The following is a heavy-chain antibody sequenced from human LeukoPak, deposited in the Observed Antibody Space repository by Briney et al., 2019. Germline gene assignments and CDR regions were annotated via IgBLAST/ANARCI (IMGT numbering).Heavy chain of an antibody. V-gene: IGHV3-53*01. Sequence: GGSLRLSCAASGFTVSSNYMSWVRQAPGKGLEWVSVIYSGGSTYYADSVKGRFTISRDNSKNTLYLQTNSLRAEDTAVYYCARPYMDTAMVTGTTFDYWGQGTLVTVSS. J-gene: IGHJ4*02. CDR1: GFTVSSNY. CDR2: IYSGGST. CDR3: ARPYMDTAMVTGTTFDY. D-gene: IGHD5-18*01.